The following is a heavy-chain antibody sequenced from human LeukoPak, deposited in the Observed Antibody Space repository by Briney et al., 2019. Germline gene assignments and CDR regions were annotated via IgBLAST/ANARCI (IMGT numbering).Heavy chain of an antibody. CDR1: GFTLNTNW. Sequence: PGGSLRLSCAASGFTLNTNWMHWVRQAPGKGLVWVSRFKSDGSSPTYADSVKGRFTISRDNSKNTLYLQMNSLRAEDTAVYYCANHIYYDSSGYGAYFDYWGQGTLVTVSS. CDR3: ANHIYYDSSGYGAYFDY. D-gene: IGHD3-22*01. CDR2: FKSDGSSP. J-gene: IGHJ4*02. V-gene: IGHV3-74*03.